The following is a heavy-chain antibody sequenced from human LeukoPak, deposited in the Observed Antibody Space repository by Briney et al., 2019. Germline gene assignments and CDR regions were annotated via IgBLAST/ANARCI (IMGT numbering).Heavy chain of an antibody. CDR1: GGSISSGGYY. D-gene: IGHD3-22*01. V-gene: IGHV4-31*03. CDR3: ARVAPPLYNYDTSGYYPDY. CDR2: IYYSGST. J-gene: IGHJ4*02. Sequence: PSQTLSLTCTVSGGSISSGGYYWSWIRQHPGKGLEWIGYIYYSGSTYYNPSLKSRVTISADTPKNQFSLRLSSVTAADTAVYYCARVAPPLYNYDTSGYYPDYWGQGTLVTVSS.